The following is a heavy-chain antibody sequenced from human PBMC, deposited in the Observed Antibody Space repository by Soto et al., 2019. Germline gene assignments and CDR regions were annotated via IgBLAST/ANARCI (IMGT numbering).Heavy chain of an antibody. D-gene: IGHD2-2*02. CDR2: ISAYNGNT. J-gene: IGHJ3*02. Sequence: QVQLVQSGAEVKKPGASVKVSCKASGYTFTSYGISWVRQAPGQGLEWMGWISAYNGNTNYAQKLQGRVAMTTDTSTSTAYMELSSLGSDDTAVYYCARDDIVVVPAAIGDDAFDIWGQGTMVTVSS. CDR3: ARDDIVVVPAAIGDDAFDI. V-gene: IGHV1-18*01. CDR1: GYTFTSYG.